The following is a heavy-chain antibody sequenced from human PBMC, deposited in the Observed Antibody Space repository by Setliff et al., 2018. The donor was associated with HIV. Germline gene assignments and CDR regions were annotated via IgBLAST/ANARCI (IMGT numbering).Heavy chain of an antibody. CDR1: GFSISGHW. V-gene: IGHV3-7*03. CDR2: IKPDATSK. J-gene: IGHJ4*02. Sequence: GGSLRLSCAASGFSISGHWMAWVRQGPDKGLEWVANIKPDATSKNYGDSVKGRFAISRENAQNSLPLQMNGLTDEDTAVYYCARWVYDSGSGYFIDYWGQGTLVTVSS. D-gene: IGHD5-12*01. CDR3: ARWVYDSGSGYFIDY.